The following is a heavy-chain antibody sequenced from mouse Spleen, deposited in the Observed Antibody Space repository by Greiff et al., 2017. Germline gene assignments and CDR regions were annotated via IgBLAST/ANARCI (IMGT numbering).Heavy chain of an antibody. CDR1: GYTFTDYE. V-gene: IGHV1-15*01. CDR3: TREGNPYGPYWYFDV. CDR2: IDPETGGT. J-gene: IGHJ1*01. Sequence: VQLQQSGAELVRPGASVTLSCKASGYTFTDYEMHWVKQTPVHGLEWIGAIDPETGGTAYNQKFKGKATLTADKSSSTAYMELRSLTSEDSAVYYCTREGNPYGPYWYFDVWGAGTTVTVSS. D-gene: IGHD1-1*02.